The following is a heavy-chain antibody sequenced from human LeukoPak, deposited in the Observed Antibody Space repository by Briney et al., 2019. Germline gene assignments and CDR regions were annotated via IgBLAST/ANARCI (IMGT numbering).Heavy chain of an antibody. D-gene: IGHD2-15*01. CDR2: IYYSGST. J-gene: IGHJ5*02. V-gene: IGHV4-30-4*01. CDR3: ARGYCSGGSCYSDWFDP. Sequence: SETLSLTCTVSGGSISSGDYYWSWIRQPPGRGLEWIGYIYYSGSTYYNPSLKSRFTISVDTSKNQFSLKLSSVTAADTAVYYCARGYCSGGSCYSDWFDPWGQGTLVTVSS. CDR1: GGSISSGDYY.